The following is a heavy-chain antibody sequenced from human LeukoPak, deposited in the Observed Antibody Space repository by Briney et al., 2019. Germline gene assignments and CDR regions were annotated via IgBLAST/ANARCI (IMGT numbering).Heavy chain of an antibody. CDR3: ARGEYSSSWSDWFDP. D-gene: IGHD6-13*01. Sequence: ASVKVSCKASGYTFTGYYMHWVRQAPGQGLEWMGWINPNSGGTSYAQKFQGWVTMTRDTSISTAYMELSRLRSDDTAVYYCARGEYSSSWSDWFDPWGQGTLVTVSS. CDR1: GYTFTGYY. J-gene: IGHJ5*02. V-gene: IGHV1-2*04. CDR2: INPNSGGT.